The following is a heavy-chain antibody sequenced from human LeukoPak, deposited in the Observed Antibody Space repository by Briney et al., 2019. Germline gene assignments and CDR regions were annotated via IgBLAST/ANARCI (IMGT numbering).Heavy chain of an antibody. J-gene: IGHJ3*02. V-gene: IGHV1-18*01. CDR3: ARRRIVAGTEAFDI. D-gene: IGHD6-19*01. CDR2: ISGYNGNT. CDR1: GYTFTNYG. Sequence: GASVKVSCKASGYTFTNYGISWVRQAPGQGLEWMGWISGYNGNTNYAQELQGRVTMTTDTSTNTAYMELSSLRSDDTAVYYCARRRIVAGTEAFDIWGQGTMVTVSS.